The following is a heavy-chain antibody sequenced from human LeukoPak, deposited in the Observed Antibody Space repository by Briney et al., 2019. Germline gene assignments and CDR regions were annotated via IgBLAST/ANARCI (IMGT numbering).Heavy chain of an antibody. D-gene: IGHD3-10*01. Sequence: GGPLRLSCAASGFTLSSYAMHWVRQAPGKGLEWVAVISYDGSNKYYADSVKGRFTISRDNSKNTLYLQMNSLRAEDTAVYYCARVGGLLWFGEAYYFDYWGQGTLVTVSS. CDR3: ARVGGLLWFGEAYYFDY. CDR2: ISYDGSNK. V-gene: IGHV3-30-3*01. J-gene: IGHJ4*02. CDR1: GFTLSSYA.